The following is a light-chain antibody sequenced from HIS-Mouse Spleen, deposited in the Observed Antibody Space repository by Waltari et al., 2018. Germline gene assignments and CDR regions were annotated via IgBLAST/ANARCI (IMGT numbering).Light chain of an antibody. CDR2: RNN. J-gene: IGLJ2*01. CDR1: SSNIGSNY. Sequence: QSVLTQPPSASGTPGQRVTIPCSGSSSNIGSNYVYWYQQPPGTAPKLLIYRNNQRPSGFPGRFSCSKSSTSASLAISGLRAEDEADYYCAAWDDSLSGVFGGGTKLTVL. V-gene: IGLV1-47*01. CDR3: AAWDDSLSGV.